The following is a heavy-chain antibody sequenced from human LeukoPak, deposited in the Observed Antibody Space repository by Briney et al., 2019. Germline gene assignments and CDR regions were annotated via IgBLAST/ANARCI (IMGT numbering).Heavy chain of an antibody. CDR3: AKDKEQQLVYYYMDV. D-gene: IGHD6-13*01. CDR2: IRYDGSNK. Sequence: GGSLRLSCAASGFTFSSYGMHWVRQAPGKGLEWVAFIRYDGSNKYYADSVKGRFTISRDNSKNTLYLQMNSLRAEDTAVYYCAKDKEQQLVYYYMDVRGKGTTVTVSS. V-gene: IGHV3-30*02. CDR1: GFTFSSYG. J-gene: IGHJ6*03.